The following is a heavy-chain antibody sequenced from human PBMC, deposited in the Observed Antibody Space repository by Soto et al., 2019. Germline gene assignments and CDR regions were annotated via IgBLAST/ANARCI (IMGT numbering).Heavy chain of an antibody. V-gene: IGHV4-30-4*01. Sequence: QVQLQESGPGLVKPSQTLSLTCTVSGGSISSGDYYWSWIRQPPGKGLEWIGYIYYSGSTYYNPSLKSRVTISVDTSKNQFSLKLSSVTAADTAVYYCARDSSATYSRWRDFDPWGQGTLVTVSS. J-gene: IGHJ5*02. CDR2: IYYSGST. D-gene: IGHD2-21*01. CDR3: ARDSSATYSRWRDFDP. CDR1: GGSISSGDYY.